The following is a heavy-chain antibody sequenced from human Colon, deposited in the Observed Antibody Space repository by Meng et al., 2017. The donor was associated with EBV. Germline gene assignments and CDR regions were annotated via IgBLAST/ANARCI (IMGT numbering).Heavy chain of an antibody. CDR3: AARINMSQGPDY. D-gene: IGHD3-10*02. CDR2: FDPEDGET. V-gene: IGHV1-24*01. CDR1: GYTLTELS. Sequence: QVQLVQSGAEVKKPGASVKVSCKVSGYTLTELSMYWVRQAPGKGPEWMGGFDPEDGETIYAQKFQGRATMAEDTSTDTAYMELSSLRSTDTAVYYCAARINMSQGPDYWGQGTLVTVAS. J-gene: IGHJ4*02.